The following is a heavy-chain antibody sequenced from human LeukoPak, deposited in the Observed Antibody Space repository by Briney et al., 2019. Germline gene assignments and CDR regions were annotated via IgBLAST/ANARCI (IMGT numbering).Heavy chain of an antibody. J-gene: IGHJ4*02. CDR1: GFTFSSYG. CDR3: AKGRGTIFGVVTTPVFDY. CDR2: ISYNEDTK. Sequence: GGSLRLSCVASGFTFSSYGMHWVRQAPGKGLEWVAVISYNEDTKIYADSVKGRFTISRDNSKNTLYLQMNSLRAEDTAVYYCAKGRGTIFGVVTTPVFDYWGQGTLVTVSS. V-gene: IGHV3-30*18. D-gene: IGHD3-3*01.